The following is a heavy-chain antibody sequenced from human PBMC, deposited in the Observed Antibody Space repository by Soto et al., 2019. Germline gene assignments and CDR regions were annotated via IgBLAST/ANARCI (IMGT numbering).Heavy chain of an antibody. CDR3: ASNSIAVAGKGTWFDP. CDR2: IIPIFGTA. CDR1: GGTFSSYA. J-gene: IGHJ5*02. D-gene: IGHD6-19*01. Sequence: SVKVSCKASGGTFSSYAISWVRQAPGQGLEWMGGIIPIFGTANYAQKFQGRVTITADESTSTAYMELSSLRSEDTAVYYCASNSIAVAGKGTWFDPWGQATLVTVSS. V-gene: IGHV1-69*13.